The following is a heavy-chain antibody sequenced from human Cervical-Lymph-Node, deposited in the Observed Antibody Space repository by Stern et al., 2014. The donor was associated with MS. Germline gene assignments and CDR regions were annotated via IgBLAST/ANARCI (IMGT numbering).Heavy chain of an antibody. V-gene: IGHV3-21*01. CDR2: ISTSRSFI. CDR1: GFTFSTSA. Sequence: EVQLVESGGGLVEPGGSLRLSCAASGFTFSTSAMNWVRQAPGKGLEWVASISTSRSFIYYSDSVKGRFTVSRDNRRKSLYLQMDSLRAEDTAVYYCVREPVGRSGYDSYFDSWGQGTLVTVSS. D-gene: IGHD5-12*01. J-gene: IGHJ4*02. CDR3: VREPVGRSGYDSYFDS.